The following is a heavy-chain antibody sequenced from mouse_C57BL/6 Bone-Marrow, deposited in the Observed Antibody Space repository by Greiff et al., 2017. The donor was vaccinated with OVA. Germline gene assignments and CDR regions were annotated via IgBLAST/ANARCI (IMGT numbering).Heavy chain of an antibody. CDR3: TRENYYGSSYFDY. Sequence: EVMLVESGEGLVKPGGSLKLSCAASGFTFSSYAMSWVRQTPEKRLEWVAYISSGGDYIYYADTVKGRFTISRDNARNTLYLQMSSLKSEDTAMYYCTRENYYGSSYFDYWGQGTTLTVSS. D-gene: IGHD1-1*01. CDR1: GFTFSSYA. J-gene: IGHJ2*01. CDR2: ISSGGDYI. V-gene: IGHV5-9-1*02.